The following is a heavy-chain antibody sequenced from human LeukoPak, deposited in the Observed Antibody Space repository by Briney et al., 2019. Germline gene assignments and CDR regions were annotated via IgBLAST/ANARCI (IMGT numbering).Heavy chain of an antibody. CDR1: GFTFSSYV. CDR3: ARAHPSSGWYAFFDY. V-gene: IGHV3-23*01. Sequence: GGSLRLSCAASGFTFSSYVMSWVRQAPGKGLEWVSGISGSGGSTKYADSVKGRFTIFRDNSKNTLYLQMNSLRAEDTAVYYCARAHPSSGWYAFFDYWGQGTLVTVSS. J-gene: IGHJ4*02. D-gene: IGHD6-19*01. CDR2: ISGSGGST.